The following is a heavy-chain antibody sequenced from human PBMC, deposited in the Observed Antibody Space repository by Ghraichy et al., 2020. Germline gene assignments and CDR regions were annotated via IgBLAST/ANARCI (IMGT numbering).Heavy chain of an antibody. CDR2: INHSGST. D-gene: IGHD6-19*01. CDR1: GGSFSGYY. V-gene: IGHV4-34*01. J-gene: IGHJ4*02. CDR3: ARRYSSGWARFDY. Sequence: SETLSLTCAVYGGSFSGYYWSWIRQPPGKGLEWIGEINHSGSTNYNPSLKSRVTISVDTSKNQFSLKLSSVTAADTAVYYCARRYSSGWARFDYWGQGTLVTVSS.